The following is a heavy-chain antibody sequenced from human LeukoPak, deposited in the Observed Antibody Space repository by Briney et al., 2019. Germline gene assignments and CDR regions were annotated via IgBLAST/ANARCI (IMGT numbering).Heavy chain of an antibody. Sequence: GGSLRLSCAASGFTLSSYNMNWVRQAPGKGLEWVANIKQDGSEKYYVDSVKGRSTISRDNSKNTLYLQMNSLRAEDTAVYYCARDRGYGLGYWGQGTLVTVSS. J-gene: IGHJ4*02. CDR1: GFTLSSYN. CDR3: ARDRGYGLGY. V-gene: IGHV3-7*01. CDR2: IKQDGSEK. D-gene: IGHD5-18*01.